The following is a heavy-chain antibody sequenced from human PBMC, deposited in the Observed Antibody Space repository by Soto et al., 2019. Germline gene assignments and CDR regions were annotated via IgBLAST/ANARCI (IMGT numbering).Heavy chain of an antibody. CDR3: ARASKGYYDILTGYYMPYYYYYGMDV. Sequence: ASVKVSCKASGYTFTGYYMHWVRQAPGQGLEWMGWIDPNSGGTNYAQKFQGWVTMTRDTSISTAYMELSRLRSDDTAVYYCARASKGYYDILTGYYMPYYYYYGMDVWGQGTTVTVSS. D-gene: IGHD3-9*01. CDR2: IDPNSGGT. V-gene: IGHV1-2*04. CDR1: GYTFTGYY. J-gene: IGHJ6*02.